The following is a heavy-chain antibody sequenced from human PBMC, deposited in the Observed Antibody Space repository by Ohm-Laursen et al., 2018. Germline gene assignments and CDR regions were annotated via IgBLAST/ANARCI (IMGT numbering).Heavy chain of an antibody. J-gene: IGHJ4*02. Sequence: GTLSLTCTVYGGSFSGYYWSWIRQPPGKGLEWIGEINHSGSTNYNPSLMSRVTISVDTSKNQFSLKLSSVTAADTAVYYCARVAAPPQPFNSTYYFDYWGQGTLVTVSS. CDR2: INHSGST. V-gene: IGHV4-34*01. D-gene: IGHD6-13*01. CDR3: ARVAAPPQPFNSTYYFDY. CDR1: GGSFSGYY.